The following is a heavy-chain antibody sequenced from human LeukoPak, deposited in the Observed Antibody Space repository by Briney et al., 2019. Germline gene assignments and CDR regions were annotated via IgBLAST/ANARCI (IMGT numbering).Heavy chain of an antibody. V-gene: IGHV3-21*01. J-gene: IGHJ4*02. CDR2: ITSSSSNM. CDR1: GFTFSLYN. CDR3: AKDPGGSYSR. Sequence: GGSLRLSCAASGFTFSLYNINWVRQAPGRGLEWVSSITSSSSNMRYADSVKGRFTISRDNAKNSLYLRMNSLRVEDTAVYYCAKDPGGSYSRWGQGTLVTVSS. D-gene: IGHD1-26*01.